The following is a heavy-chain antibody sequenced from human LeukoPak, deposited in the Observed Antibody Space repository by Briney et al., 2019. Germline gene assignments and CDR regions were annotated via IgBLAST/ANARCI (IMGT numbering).Heavy chain of an antibody. CDR3: ATRTRITIFGVDRFDY. D-gene: IGHD3-3*01. CDR1: GYTLTELS. J-gene: IGHJ4*02. V-gene: IGHV1-24*01. CDR2: FDPEDGET. Sequence: GASVKVSCKVSGYTLTELSMHWVRQAPGKGLEWMGGFDPEDGETIYAQKFQGRVTMTEDTSTDTAYMELSSLRSEDTAVYYCATRTRITIFGVDRFDYWGQGTLVTVSS.